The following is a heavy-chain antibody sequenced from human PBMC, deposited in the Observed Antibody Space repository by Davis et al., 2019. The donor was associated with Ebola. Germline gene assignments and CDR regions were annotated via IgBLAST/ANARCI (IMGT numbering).Heavy chain of an antibody. CDR3: ARNFDL. CDR2: LKRERNKA. V-gene: IGHV3-74*01. J-gene: IGHJ2*01. CDR1: GFNITNFW. Sequence: PGGSLRLSCAASGFNITNFWMHWVRQVPGKGLVWVSHLKRERNKADYADSVKGRFTISRDNAENILYLQMNSLRVEDSGVYYCARNFDLWGRGTLVTVSS.